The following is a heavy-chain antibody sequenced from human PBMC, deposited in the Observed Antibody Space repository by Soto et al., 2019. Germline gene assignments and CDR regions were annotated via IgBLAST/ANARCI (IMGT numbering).Heavy chain of an antibody. V-gene: IGHV4-39*01. J-gene: IGHJ4*02. CDR3: ARHGSIAALEYFFAY. CDR2: IYYSGST. D-gene: IGHD6-6*01. Sequence: PGKGLEWIGSIYYSGSTYYNPSLKSRVTISVDTSKNQFSLKLSSVTAAGTAVYYCARHGSIAALEYFFAYWGQGTLVTVSS.